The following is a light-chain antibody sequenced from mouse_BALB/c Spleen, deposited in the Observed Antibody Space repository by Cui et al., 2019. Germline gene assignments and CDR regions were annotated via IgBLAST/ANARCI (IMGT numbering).Light chain of an antibody. Sequence: DILLTQSPAILSVSPGDRVSFSCRASQSIGTSIHWYQQRTNGSPRLLIKYASESISGVPSRFSGSGSGTDFTLSINSVESEDIADDYCQQRNSWPPYTFGGGTKLEIK. CDR1: QSIGTS. V-gene: IGKV5-48*01. J-gene: IGKJ2*01. CDR3: QQRNSWPPYT. CDR2: YAS.